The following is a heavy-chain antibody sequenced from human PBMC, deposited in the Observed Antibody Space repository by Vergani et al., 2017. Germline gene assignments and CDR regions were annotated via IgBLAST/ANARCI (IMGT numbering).Heavy chain of an antibody. D-gene: IGHD1-26*01. J-gene: IGHJ6*02. V-gene: IGHV3-30*02. CDR1: GFTFSSYG. Sequence: QVQLVESGGCVVQPGGSLNLYCAASGFTFSSYGMHWVRPAPGKGREWVAFIRYDGSNKYYADSVKGRFTIARYNSKNTLYLQMNSLRAEDAAVYYCAKDRVGXTRKLGYYYYGIDFWGQGITVTVSS. CDR2: IRYDGSNK. CDR3: AKDRVGXTRKLGYYYYGIDF.